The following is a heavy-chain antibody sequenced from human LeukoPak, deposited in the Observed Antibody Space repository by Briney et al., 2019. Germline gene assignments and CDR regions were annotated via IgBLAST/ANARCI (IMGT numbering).Heavy chain of an antibody. J-gene: IGHJ4*02. Sequence: ASVKVSCKASGYTFTSYGISWVRQAPGQGLEWMGWISAYNGNTNYAQKLQGRVTMTTDTSTSTAYMELRGLRSDDTAVYYCARGPELERYFDWLPKPYYFDYWGQGTLVTVSS. D-gene: IGHD3-9*01. V-gene: IGHV1-18*04. CDR2: ISAYNGNT. CDR3: ARGPELERYFDWLPKPYYFDY. CDR1: GYTFTSYG.